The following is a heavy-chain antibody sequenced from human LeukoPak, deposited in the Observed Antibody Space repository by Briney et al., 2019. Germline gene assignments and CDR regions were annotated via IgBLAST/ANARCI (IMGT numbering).Heavy chain of an antibody. CDR1: GFTFSSYA. Sequence: PGGSLRLSCAASGFTFSSYAMHWVRQAPGKGLEWVAVISYDGSNKYYADSVKGRFTISRDNSKNTLYLQMNSLRAEDSAVYYCARASHIRDYYGSGSYREYFQHWGQGTLVTVSS. J-gene: IGHJ1*01. CDR3: ARASHIRDYYGSGSYREYFQH. V-gene: IGHV3-30-3*01. CDR2: ISYDGSNK. D-gene: IGHD3-10*01.